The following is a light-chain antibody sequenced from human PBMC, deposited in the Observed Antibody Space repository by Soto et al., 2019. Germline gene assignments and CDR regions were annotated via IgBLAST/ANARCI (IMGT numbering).Light chain of an antibody. Sequence: EIVLTQSPGTLSVSPGERATLSCRASQRISTNYLAWYQQKPGQAPRLLIYDASSRATDIPDRFSGSGSGTDFTFTISRLEPEDFAVYHCQQYGSTPWTFGQGTKVEIK. CDR2: DAS. J-gene: IGKJ1*01. V-gene: IGKV3-20*01. CDR3: QQYGSTPWT. CDR1: QRISTNY.